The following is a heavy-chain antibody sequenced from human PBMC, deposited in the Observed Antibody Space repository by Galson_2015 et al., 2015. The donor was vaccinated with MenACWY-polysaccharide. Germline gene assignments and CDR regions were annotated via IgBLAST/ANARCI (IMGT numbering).Heavy chain of an antibody. V-gene: IGHV4-59*01. Sequence: CTVSGGSMSSYYWTWIRQSPGKGLEWIGWIHYNGDTKYSPSLNSRVTISGDTSRNQFSLKLFSVTTADTATYFCAGIPSTMSSFGWFDPWGQGIVVTVSS. CDR2: IHYNGDT. CDR1: GGSMSSYY. D-gene: IGHD3-3*01. J-gene: IGHJ5*02. CDR3: AGIPSTMSSFGWFDP.